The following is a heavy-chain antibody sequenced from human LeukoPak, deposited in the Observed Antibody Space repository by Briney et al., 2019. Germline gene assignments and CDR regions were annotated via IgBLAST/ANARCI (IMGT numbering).Heavy chain of an antibody. CDR1: VYTFTGYY. CDR3: ARGATSAAATGRWFDP. J-gene: IGHJ5*02. D-gene: IGHD6-13*01. CDR2: INPNSGGT. V-gene: IGHV1-2*02. Sequence: ASVKVSCKASVYTFTGYYMHWVRQAPGQGPEWMGWINPNSGGTNYAQKFQGRVTMTRDTSISTAYMELSRLRSDDTAVYYCARGATSAAATGRWFDPWGQGTLVTVSS.